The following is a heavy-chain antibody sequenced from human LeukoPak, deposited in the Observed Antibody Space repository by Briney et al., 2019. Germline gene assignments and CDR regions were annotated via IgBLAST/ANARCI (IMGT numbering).Heavy chain of an antibody. CDR2: INAGNGNT. CDR1: GYTFTSYA. CDR3: ARDLAVAGTNVDWFDR. D-gene: IGHD6-19*01. V-gene: IGHV1-3*01. Sequence: ASVKVSCKASGYTFTSYAMHWVRQAPGQRLEWMGWINAGNGNTKYSQRFQGRVTITRDTSASTAYMELSSLRSEDTAVYYCARDLAVAGTNVDWFDRWGQGTLVTVSS. J-gene: IGHJ5*02.